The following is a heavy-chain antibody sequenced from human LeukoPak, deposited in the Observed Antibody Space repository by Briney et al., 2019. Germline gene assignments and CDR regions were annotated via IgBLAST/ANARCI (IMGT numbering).Heavy chain of an antibody. Sequence: GGSLRLSCAASGFTFSSYGMPWVRQAPGKGLEWVAVISYDGSNKYYADSVKGQFTISRDNSKNTLYLQMNSLRAEDTAVYYCAKDLVDTAILYYFDYWGQGTLVTVSS. CDR2: ISYDGSNK. CDR3: AKDLVDTAILYYFDY. J-gene: IGHJ4*02. V-gene: IGHV3-30*18. CDR1: GFTFSSYG. D-gene: IGHD5-18*01.